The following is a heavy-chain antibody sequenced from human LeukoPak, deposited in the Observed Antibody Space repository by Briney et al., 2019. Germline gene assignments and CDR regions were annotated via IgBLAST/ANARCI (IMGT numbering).Heavy chain of an antibody. J-gene: IGHJ6*03. D-gene: IGHD6-19*01. CDR2: IYYSGST. CDR3: ARVVGQDTGIAVAGTQYYYYYMDV. V-gene: IGHV4-39*07. Sequence: SETLSLTCTVSGGSISSSSYYWGWIRQPPGKGLEWIGSIYYSGSTYYNPSLKSRVTISVDTSKNQFSLKLRSVTAADTAVYYCARVVGQDTGIAVAGTQYYYYYMDVWGKGTTVTVSS. CDR1: GGSISSSSYY.